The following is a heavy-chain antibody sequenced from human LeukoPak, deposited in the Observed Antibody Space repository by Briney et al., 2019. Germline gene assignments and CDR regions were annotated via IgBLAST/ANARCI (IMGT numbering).Heavy chain of an antibody. CDR3: ARALSLEWLLSDY. J-gene: IGHJ4*02. CDR1: GYTFTGYY. Sequence: ASVKVSCKASGYTFTGYYMHWVRQAPGQGLEWMGWINPNSGGTNYAQKFQGRVTMTRDTPISTAYMELSRLRSDDTAVYYCARALSLEWLLSDYWGQGTLVTVSS. V-gene: IGHV1-2*02. D-gene: IGHD3-3*01. CDR2: INPNSGGT.